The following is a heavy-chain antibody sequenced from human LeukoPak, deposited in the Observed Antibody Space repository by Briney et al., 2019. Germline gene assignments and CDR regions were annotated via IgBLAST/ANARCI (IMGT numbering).Heavy chain of an antibody. J-gene: IGHJ4*02. V-gene: IGHV1-18*01. CDR3: ARDYYYDSSGYLLLFRY. CDR1: GGTFSSYA. D-gene: IGHD3-22*01. CDR2: ISAYNGNT. Sequence: ASVKVSCKASGGTFSSYAISWVRQAPGQGLEWMGRISAYNGNTNYAQKLQGRVTMTTDTSTSTAYMELRSLRSDDTAVYYCARDYYYDSSGYLLLFRYWGQGTLVTVSS.